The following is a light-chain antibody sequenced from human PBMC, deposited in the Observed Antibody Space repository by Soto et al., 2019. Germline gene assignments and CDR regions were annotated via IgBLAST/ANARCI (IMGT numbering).Light chain of an antibody. J-gene: IGLJ1*01. CDR3: CLFAGRYTSYV. Sequence: QSALTQPRSVSGSPGQSVTVSCTGPRSSNYNYVSWYQHHAGKAHKLMLFDVNQRPSGVPDRFSGSKSGNSASLTISGLQAEDEADDYCCLFAGRYTSYVFGPGTKLTVL. V-gene: IGLV2-11*01. CDR2: DVN. CDR1: RSSNYNY.